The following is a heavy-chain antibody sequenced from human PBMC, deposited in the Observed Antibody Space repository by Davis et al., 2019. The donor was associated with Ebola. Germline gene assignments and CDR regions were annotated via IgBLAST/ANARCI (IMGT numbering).Heavy chain of an antibody. CDR1: GFTFSSYS. CDR2: ISSSSSYI. D-gene: IGHD2-2*01. Sequence: PGGSLRLSCAASGFTFSSYSMNWVRQAPGKGLEWVSSISSSSSYIYYADSVKGRFTISRDNAKNSLYLQMNSLRAEDTAVYYCARVAVVVVPASNWFDPWGQGTRVTVSS. CDR3: ARVAVVVVPASNWFDP. V-gene: IGHV3-21*01. J-gene: IGHJ5*02.